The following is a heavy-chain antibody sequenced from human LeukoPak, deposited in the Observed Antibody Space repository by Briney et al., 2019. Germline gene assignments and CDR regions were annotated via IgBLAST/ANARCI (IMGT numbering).Heavy chain of an antibody. D-gene: IGHD3-22*01. CDR2: ISGSGGST. Sequence: GGSLRLSCAASGFTFSSYDMSWVRQAPGKGREGVSAISGSGGSTFVGDSVKGRFTISRDISKNTVYLQIKSLRAEDTAVLFCAKDSPWYYYDSSGQINSDYWGQGTLVTVSS. J-gene: IGHJ4*02. CDR3: AKDSPWYYYDSSGQINSDY. V-gene: IGHV3-23*01. CDR1: GFTFSSYD.